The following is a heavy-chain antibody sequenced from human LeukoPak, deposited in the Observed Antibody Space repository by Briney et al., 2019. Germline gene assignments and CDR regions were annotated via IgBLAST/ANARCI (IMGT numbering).Heavy chain of an antibody. CDR1: GGSFSGYY. CDR3: ARTGYSSCWFDY. J-gene: IGHJ4*02. V-gene: IGHV4-34*01. CDR2: INHSGST. Sequence: SETLSLTCAVYGGSFSGYYWSWIRQPPGKGLEWIGEINHSGSTNYNPSLKSRVTISVDTSKNQFSLKLSAVTAADTAVYYCARTGYSSCWFDYWGQGTLVTVSS. D-gene: IGHD6-19*01.